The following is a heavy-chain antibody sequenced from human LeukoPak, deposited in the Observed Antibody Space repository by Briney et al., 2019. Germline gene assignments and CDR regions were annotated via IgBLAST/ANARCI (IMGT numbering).Heavy chain of an antibody. D-gene: IGHD7-27*01. CDR1: GFTFSSYA. J-gene: IGHJ6*03. CDR2: ISSNGGST. CDR3: ARGQANWGFEDYYYYYMDV. Sequence: GGSLRLSCAASGFTFSSYAMHWVRQAPGKGLEYVSAISSNGGSTYYANSVKGRFTISRDNSKNTLYLQMGSLRAEDMAVYYCARGQANWGFEDYYYYYMDVWGKGTTVTVSS. V-gene: IGHV3-64*01.